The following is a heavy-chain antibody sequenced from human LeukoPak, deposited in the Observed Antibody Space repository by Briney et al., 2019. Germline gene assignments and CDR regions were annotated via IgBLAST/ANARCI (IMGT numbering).Heavy chain of an antibody. CDR3: ARTGDIVVVPAAED. CDR2: IYYSGST. D-gene: IGHD2-2*01. J-gene: IGHJ4*02. CDR1: GGSISSSSYY. Sequence: SETLSLTCTVSGGSISSSSYYWGWLRQPPGKGLEWIGSIYYSGSTYYNPSLKSRVTISVDTSKNQFSLKLSSVTAADTAVYYCARTGDIVVVPAAEDWGQGTLVTVPS. V-gene: IGHV4-39*01.